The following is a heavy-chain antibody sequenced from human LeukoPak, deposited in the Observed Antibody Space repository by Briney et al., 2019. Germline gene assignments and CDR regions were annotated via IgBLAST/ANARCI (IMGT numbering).Heavy chain of an antibody. CDR3: ARVGALSSSWLLY. CDR2: ISRSATTI. Sequence: GGSLRLSCAASGFAFSSYEMNWVRQAPGKGLEWVSSISRSATTIYYADSVKGRFTISRDNAKNSLYLQMNSLRAEDTAVYFCARVGALSSSWLLYWGQGTLVTVSS. CDR1: GFAFSSYE. D-gene: IGHD6-13*01. V-gene: IGHV3-48*03. J-gene: IGHJ4*02.